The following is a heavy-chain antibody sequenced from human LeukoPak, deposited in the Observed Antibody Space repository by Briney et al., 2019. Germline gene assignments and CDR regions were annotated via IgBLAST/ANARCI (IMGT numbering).Heavy chain of an antibody. CDR3: AKERLVSHTAGFDS. Sequence: GGSLRLSCAASGFAFSSCAMTWVRQAPGKGLEWVSAISGSGGSTYYADSVKGRFTISRDNSKNTLYLQMNSLRAEDTATYYCAKERLVSHTAGFDSWGQGTLVTVSS. V-gene: IGHV3-23*01. CDR1: GFAFSSCA. J-gene: IGHJ4*02. CDR2: ISGSGGST. D-gene: IGHD2-8*02.